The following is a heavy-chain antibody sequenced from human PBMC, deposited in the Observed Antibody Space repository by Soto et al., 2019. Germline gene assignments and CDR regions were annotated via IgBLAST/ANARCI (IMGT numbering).Heavy chain of an antibody. V-gene: IGHV3-30*18. D-gene: IGHD6-13*01. J-gene: IGHJ6*02. CDR2: ISYDGSNK. Sequence: GGSLRLSCAASGFTFSSYGMHWVRQAPGKGLEWVAVISYDGSNKYYADSVKGRFTISRDNSKNTLYLQMNSLRAEDTAVYYCAKDLLAAAGTSSYYYYGMDVWGQGTTVTVSS. CDR3: AKDLLAAAGTSSYYYYGMDV. CDR1: GFTFSSYG.